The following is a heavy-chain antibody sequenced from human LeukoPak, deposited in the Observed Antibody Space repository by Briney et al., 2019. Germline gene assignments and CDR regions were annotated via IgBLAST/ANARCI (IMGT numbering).Heavy chain of an antibody. CDR2: MNPNSGNT. CDR3: ARGRSSSRESVLFPY. J-gene: IGHJ4*02. CDR1: GYTFTGYY. D-gene: IGHD2-2*01. V-gene: IGHV1-8*03. Sequence: ASVKVSCKASGYTFTGYYMHWARQATGQGLEWMGWMNPNSGNTGNAQKFQGRVTITRNTSISTAYMELSSLRSEDTAVYYCARGRSSSRESVLFPYWGQGTLVTVSS.